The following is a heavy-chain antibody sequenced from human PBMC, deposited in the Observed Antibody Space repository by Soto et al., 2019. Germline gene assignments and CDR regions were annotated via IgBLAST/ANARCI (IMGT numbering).Heavy chain of an antibody. J-gene: IGHJ6*02. CDR2: IRGSGSGT. V-gene: IGHV3-23*01. D-gene: IGHD2-15*01. Sequence: EVQVLESGGGLAQPGGYLRLSCAGTGFAFSSYAMNWVRQAPGKVLEWDSVIRGSGSGTRYADSVKGLFTISRENSQKTLYLERNSLRVEGTAVYYCAKEGGSFYAMVVWGQGTAVTVSS. CDR3: AKEGGSFYAMVV. CDR1: GFAFSSYA.